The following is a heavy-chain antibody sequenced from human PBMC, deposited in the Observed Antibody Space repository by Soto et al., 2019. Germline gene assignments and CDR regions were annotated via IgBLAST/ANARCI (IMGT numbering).Heavy chain of an antibody. J-gene: IGHJ6*02. V-gene: IGHV1-18*04. CDR2: ISAYNGNT. D-gene: IGHD3-3*01. CDR1: GYTFTSYG. Sequence: VASVKVSCKASGYTFTSYGISWVRQAPGQGLEWMGWISAYNGNTNYAQKLQGRVTMTTDTSTSTAYMELRSLRSDDTAVYYCARDPHPPYYDFWSGYYSHYYYYYGMDVWGQGTTVTVSS. CDR3: ARDPHPPYYDFWSGYYSHYYYYYGMDV.